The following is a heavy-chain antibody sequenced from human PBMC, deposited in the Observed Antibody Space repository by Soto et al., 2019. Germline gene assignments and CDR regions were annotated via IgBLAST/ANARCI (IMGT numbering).Heavy chain of an antibody. CDR1: GYNFPDYW. CDR3: ARHGEDGEPQLRLNWCDP. V-gene: IGHV5-51*01. CDR2: IYPGDSDT. D-gene: IGHD2-21*01. Sequence: LGESLKISCKGLGYNFPDYWIAWVRQMPGKGLEYMGIIYPGDSDTRYSPSFQGQVTISADKSISTAYLQWNRLEASDTAMYNCARHGEDGEPQLRLNWCDPWRQGTLGTAST. J-gene: IGHJ5*02.